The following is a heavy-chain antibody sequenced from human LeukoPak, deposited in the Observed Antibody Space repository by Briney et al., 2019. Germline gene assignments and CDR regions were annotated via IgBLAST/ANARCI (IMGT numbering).Heavy chain of an antibody. J-gene: IGHJ4*02. D-gene: IGHD2-2*01. V-gene: IGHV3-23*01. Sequence: GGSLRLSGAVSGFTFSSYDMSWVRQAPGKGLEWVSAISGSGGSTYYADSVKVRFTISRDNSKNTLYLQMNSLRAEDTAVYYCAKPQGLPAAAFDYWGQGTLVTVSS. CDR1: GFTFSSYD. CDR2: ISGSGGST. CDR3: AKPQGLPAAAFDY.